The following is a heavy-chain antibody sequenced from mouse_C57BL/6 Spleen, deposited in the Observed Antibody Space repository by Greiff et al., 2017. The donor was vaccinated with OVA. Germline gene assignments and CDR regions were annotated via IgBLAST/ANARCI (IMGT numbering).Heavy chain of an antibody. CDR3: ARGEGGYYDYDRYYAMDY. CDR2: IDHNSGGT. CDR1: GYTFTSYW. D-gene: IGHD2-4*01. J-gene: IGHJ4*01. Sequence: VQLQQPGAELVQPGASVKLSCKASGYTFTSYWMHWVKQRPGRGLEWIGRIDHNSGGTKYNEKFKSNAALSVDKPSSTAYMQLSILTSEDSAVYYCARGEGGYYDYDRYYAMDYWGQGTSVTVSS. V-gene: IGHV1-72*01.